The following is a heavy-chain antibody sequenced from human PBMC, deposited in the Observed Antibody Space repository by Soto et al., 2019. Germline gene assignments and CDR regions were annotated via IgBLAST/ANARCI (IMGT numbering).Heavy chain of an antibody. J-gene: IGHJ3*02. CDR1: GGFVTSGSYY. CDR2: MSHSGGT. Sequence: PSETLSLTCAVYGGFVTSGSYYWSWIRQPPGKGLEWIGEMSHSGGTHFNPSLKSRVTISVDTSKNQLTLKKSSVTTADTVLYYCARVERGTATTVVDAFDIWGPGTMVTVSS. V-gene: IGHV4-34*01. CDR3: ARVERGTATTVVDAFDI. D-gene: IGHD1-1*01.